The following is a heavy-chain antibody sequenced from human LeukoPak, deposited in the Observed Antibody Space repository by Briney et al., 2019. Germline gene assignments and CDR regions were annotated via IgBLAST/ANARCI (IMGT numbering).Heavy chain of an antibody. D-gene: IGHD2-15*01. V-gene: IGHV3-20*03. Sequence: PGGSLRLSYAASGFTFDDYGMSWVRQAPGKGLEWVSGINWNGGSTGYADSVKGRFTISRDNAKNSLYLQMNSLRAEDTALYYCARDCSGGSCQVRDYWGQGTLVTVSS. CDR3: ARDCSGGSCQVRDY. CDR2: INWNGGST. CDR1: GFTFDDYG. J-gene: IGHJ4*02.